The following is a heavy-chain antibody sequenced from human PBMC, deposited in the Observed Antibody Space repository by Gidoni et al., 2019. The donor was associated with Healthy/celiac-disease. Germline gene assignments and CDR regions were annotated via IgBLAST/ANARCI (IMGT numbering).Heavy chain of an antibody. J-gene: IGHJ3*02. V-gene: IGHV2-5*02. Sequence: QIPLKESGPTLVKPTQTLTLTCTFSGFSLSTSGVGVGWIRQPPGKALEWLALIYWDDDKRYSPSLKSRLTITKDTSKNQVVLTMTNMDPVDTATYYCAHRLYYYDSSGYYYPGAFDIWGQGTMVTVSS. D-gene: IGHD3-22*01. CDR1: GFSLSTSGVG. CDR3: AHRLYYYDSSGYYYPGAFDI. CDR2: IYWDDDK.